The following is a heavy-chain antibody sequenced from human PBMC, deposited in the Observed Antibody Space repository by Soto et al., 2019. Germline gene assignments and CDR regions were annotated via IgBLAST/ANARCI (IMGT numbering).Heavy chain of an antibody. CDR3: ARDVVVVVATYGMDV. Sequence: EVQLVESGGGLVQPGGSLRLSCAASGFTFSSYAMHWVRQAPGKGLEYVSAISSNGGSTYYANSVKGRFTISRDNSKNTLYLQMGSLRAEDMAVYYCARDVVVVVATYGMDVWGQGTTVTVSS. CDR1: GFTFSSYA. D-gene: IGHD2-15*01. V-gene: IGHV3-64*01. J-gene: IGHJ6*02. CDR2: ISSNGGST.